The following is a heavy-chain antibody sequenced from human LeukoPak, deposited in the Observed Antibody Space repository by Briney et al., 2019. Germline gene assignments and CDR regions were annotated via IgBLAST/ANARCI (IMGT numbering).Heavy chain of an antibody. CDR3: ARGQVPGGRGYNWFDP. D-gene: IGHD2-2*01. V-gene: IGHV4-34*01. CDR1: ACFFNDYY. CDR2: INHRGDT. J-gene: IGHJ5*02. Sequence: PSETLSLTCAVYACFFNDYYWSWVRQPPGKGLEWIGEINHRGDTNYNPSLKSRVTISVDTSKNQFSLRLTSVIAADTAIYYCARGQVPGGRGYNWFDPWGQGTLVTVSS.